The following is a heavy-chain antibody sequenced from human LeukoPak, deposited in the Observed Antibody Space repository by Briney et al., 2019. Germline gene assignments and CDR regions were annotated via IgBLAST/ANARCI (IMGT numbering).Heavy chain of an antibody. Sequence: ASVKVSCKASGYTFASYYMHWVRQAAGQGVEWMGVINTSGGSTSYAQKFQGRVTMTRDTSTSTVYMELSSLRSEDTAVYYCARDHGPPRGSLGYRGQGTPGT. D-gene: IGHD3-3*01. CDR2: INTSGGST. J-gene: IGHJ4*02. V-gene: IGHV1-46*01. CDR3: ARDHGPPRGSLGY. CDR1: GYTFASYY.